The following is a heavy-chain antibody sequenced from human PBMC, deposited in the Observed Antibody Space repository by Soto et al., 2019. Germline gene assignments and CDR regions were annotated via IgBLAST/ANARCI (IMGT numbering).Heavy chain of an antibody. J-gene: IGHJ4*02. CDR3: ARGFVAGDGSSGYYYDEYFDY. Sequence: GGSLRLSCAASGFTFSSYWMHWVRQAPGKGLVWVSRINSDGSSTSYADSVKGRFTISRDNAKNTLYLQMNSLRAEDTAVYYCARGFVAGDGSSGYYYDEYFDYWGQGTLVTVSS. D-gene: IGHD3-22*01. CDR2: INSDGSST. V-gene: IGHV3-74*01. CDR1: GFTFSSYW.